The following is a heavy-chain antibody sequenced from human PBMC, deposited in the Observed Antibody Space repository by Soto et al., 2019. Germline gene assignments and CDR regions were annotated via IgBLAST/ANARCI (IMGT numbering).Heavy chain of an antibody. J-gene: IGHJ4*02. V-gene: IGHV3-74*01. CDR1: RYTFRNHW. Sequence: PGGSLRLSCAVARYTFRNHWMHWVRQAPGKGLEWVSRMNSDGSIINYKDSVKGRFTVSRDSAKNTLYLQMNSPRVEDTAVYYCATAEVDYWGPGTLVTVSS. CDR3: ATAEVDY. CDR2: MNSDGSII.